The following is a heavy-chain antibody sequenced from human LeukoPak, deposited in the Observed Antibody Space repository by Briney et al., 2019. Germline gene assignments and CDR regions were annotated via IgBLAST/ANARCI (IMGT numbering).Heavy chain of an antibody. CDR2: ISYDGSNK. Sequence: PGRSLRLSCAASGFTFSSYAMHWVRQAPGKGLGWVAVISYDGSNKYYADSVKGRFTISRDNSKNTLYLQMNSLRAEDTAVYYCARTGRPLQLWLRGFDYWGQGTLVTVSS. CDR1: GFTFSSYA. J-gene: IGHJ4*02. D-gene: IGHD5-18*01. V-gene: IGHV3-30-3*01. CDR3: ARTGRPLQLWLRGFDY.